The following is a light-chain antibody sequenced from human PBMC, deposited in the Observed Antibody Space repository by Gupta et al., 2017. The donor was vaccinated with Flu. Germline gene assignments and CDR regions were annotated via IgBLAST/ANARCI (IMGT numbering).Light chain of an antibody. Sequence: DIQMTQSPSSLSASVGDRVTIPCRASETVGNYLNWYQVKPGKAPKLLIYAASRLQSGVPSRFSGSGSETDFTLTISTLQPEDFATYFCQQSYRVPHSFGQGTKLEI. CDR1: ETVGNY. CDR3: QQSYRVPHS. V-gene: IGKV1-39*01. CDR2: AAS. J-gene: IGKJ2*03.